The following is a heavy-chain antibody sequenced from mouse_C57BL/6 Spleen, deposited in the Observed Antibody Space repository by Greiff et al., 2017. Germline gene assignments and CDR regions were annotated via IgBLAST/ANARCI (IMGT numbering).Heavy chain of an antibody. CDR2: ISSGGDYI. CDR1: GFTFSSYA. V-gene: IGHV5-9-1*02. D-gene: IGHD1-1*01. J-gene: IGHJ4*01. CDR3: TRDYYGSSGGAMDY. Sequence: EVKLVESGEGLVKPGGSLKLSCAASGFTFSSYAMSWVRQTPEKRLEWVAYISSGGDYIYYAATVKGRFTISRDNARNTLYLQMSSLKSEDTAMYYCTRDYYGSSGGAMDYWGQGTSVTVSS.